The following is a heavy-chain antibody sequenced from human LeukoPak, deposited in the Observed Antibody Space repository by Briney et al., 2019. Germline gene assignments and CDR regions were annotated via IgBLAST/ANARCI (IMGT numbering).Heavy chain of an antibody. CDR3: ARADPRYCGGDCYSGLAFDI. CDR1: GGSISSGGYY. Sequence: RSETLSLTCTVSGGSISSGGYYWSWIRQHPGKGLEWIGYIYYSGSTYYNPSLKSRVTISVDTSKNQFSLKLSSVTAADTAVYYCARADPRYCGGDCYSGLAFDIWGQGTMVTVSS. J-gene: IGHJ3*02. D-gene: IGHD2-21*02. CDR2: IYYSGST. V-gene: IGHV4-31*03.